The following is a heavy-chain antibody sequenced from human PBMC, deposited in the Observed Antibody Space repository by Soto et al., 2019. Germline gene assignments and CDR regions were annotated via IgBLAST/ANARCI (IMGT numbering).Heavy chain of an antibody. V-gene: IGHV3-23*01. CDR3: AKDRGDTVLLVYALDS. CDR1: GFTFSDYA. CDR2: IGGSGSST. J-gene: IGHJ4*02. D-gene: IGHD2-8*02. Sequence: EVQLLESGGGLVQPGGSLRLSCAASGFTFSDYAMSWVRQAPGKGLEGVSGIGGSGSSTSYADSVKGRFTISRDNSKNTLDLQLSCLRVEDTAVYVCAKDRGDTVLLVYALDSWGQGTLVTVSS.